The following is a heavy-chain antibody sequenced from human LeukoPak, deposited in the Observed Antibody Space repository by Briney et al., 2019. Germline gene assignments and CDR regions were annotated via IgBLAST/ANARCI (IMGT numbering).Heavy chain of an antibody. CDR2: IKQDGSEK. Sequence: PGGSLRPSCAASGFTFSSYRMSWVRQAPGKGLEWVANIKQDGSEKYYVDSVKGRFTISRDNAKNSLYLQMNSLRAEDTAVYYCARDSGYDHLLVYWGQGTLVTVSS. CDR3: ARDSGYDHLLVY. CDR1: GFTFSSYR. D-gene: IGHD5-12*01. J-gene: IGHJ4*02. V-gene: IGHV3-7*03.